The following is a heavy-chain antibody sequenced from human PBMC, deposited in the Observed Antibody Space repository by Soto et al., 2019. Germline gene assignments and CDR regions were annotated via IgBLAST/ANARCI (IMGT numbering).Heavy chain of an antibody. D-gene: IGHD3-3*01. CDR2: IVVGSGNT. V-gene: IGHV1-58*02. Sequence: ASVKVSCKASGFTFTSSAMQWVRQARGQRLEWIGWIVVGSGNTNYAQKFQERVTITRDMSTSTAYMELSSLRSEDTAVYYCAADQRDYDFWSGYPEYYYYYMDVWGKGTTVTVSS. CDR3: AADQRDYDFWSGYPEYYYYYMDV. J-gene: IGHJ6*03. CDR1: GFTFTSSA.